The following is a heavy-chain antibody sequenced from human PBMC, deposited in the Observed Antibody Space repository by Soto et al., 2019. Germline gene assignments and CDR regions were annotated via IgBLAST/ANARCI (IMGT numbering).Heavy chain of an antibody. Sequence: ETLSLTCTVSGGSISNSSYYWGWIRQPPGKGMERIGSIYYSGSTYYNPSLKSRVTISVDTSKNQFSLKLSSVTAADTAVYYCARGGSEWLRAFIAAAGTRDYYYGMDVWGQGTTVT. V-gene: IGHV4-39*01. J-gene: IGHJ6*02. CDR1: GGSISNSSYY. D-gene: IGHD6-13*01. CDR2: IYYSGST. CDR3: ARGGSEWLRAFIAAAGTRDYYYGMDV.